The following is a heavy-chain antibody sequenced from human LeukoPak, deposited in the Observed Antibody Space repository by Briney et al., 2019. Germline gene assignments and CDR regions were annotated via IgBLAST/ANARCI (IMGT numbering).Heavy chain of an antibody. CDR3: ARGLRVGNTGYYFDY. CDR1: GGSISSGSYY. V-gene: IGHV4-61*02. D-gene: IGHD1-26*01. CDR2: IYTSGST. Sequence: SETLSLTCTVSGGSISSGSYYWSWIRQPAGKGLEWIGRIYTSGSTNYNPSLKSRVTISVDTSKNQFSLKLNSVTAADTAVYYCARGLRVGNTGYYFDYWGQGTLGTVSS. J-gene: IGHJ4*02.